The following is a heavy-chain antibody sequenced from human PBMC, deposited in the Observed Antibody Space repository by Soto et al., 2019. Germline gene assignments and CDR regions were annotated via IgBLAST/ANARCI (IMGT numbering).Heavy chain of an antibody. CDR1: GFTFSSYS. D-gene: IGHD3-3*01. V-gene: IGHV3-21*01. CDR2: ISSSSSYI. CDR3: ASGVLRFLEWYPDAFDI. Sequence: GGSLRLSCAASGFTFSSYSMNWVHQAPGKGLEWVSSISSSSSYIYYADSVKGRFTISRDNAKNSLYLQMNSLRAEDTAVYYWASGVLRFLEWYPDAFDIWGQGTMVTVSS. J-gene: IGHJ3*02.